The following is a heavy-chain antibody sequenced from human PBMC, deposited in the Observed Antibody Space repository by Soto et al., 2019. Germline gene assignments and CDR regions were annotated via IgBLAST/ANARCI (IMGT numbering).Heavy chain of an antibody. CDR2: ISGSGGST. V-gene: IGHV3-23*01. CDR1: GFTFSSYA. Sequence: EVQLLESGGGLVQPGGSLRLSCAASGFTFSSYAMSWVRQAPGKGLEWVSAISGSGGSTYYAHAVQGRFTISRDNPTITLSLQMNCPRDEYTAVYYWTKDPGSCWPRVYTIVSWGQGTLVTVSS. J-gene: IGHJ5*02. D-gene: IGHD6-19*01. CDR3: TKDPGSCWPRVYTIVS.